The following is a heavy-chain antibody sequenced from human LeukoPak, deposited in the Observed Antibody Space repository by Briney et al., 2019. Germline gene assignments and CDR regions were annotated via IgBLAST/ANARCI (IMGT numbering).Heavy chain of an antibody. CDR3: ARAPGLRLLFFFDY. D-gene: IGHD2-21*02. V-gene: IGHV3-53*01. CDR1: GFTLSSKY. CDR2: IYSAGST. J-gene: IGHJ4*02. Sequence: RLSCAXSGFTLSSKYMSWVRQAPGKGVEWVSVIYSAGSTYYPYSVKFRFTISIHNSNNTLYLQMNSLRAEDTAVYYCARAPGLRLLFFFDYWGQGTLVTVSS.